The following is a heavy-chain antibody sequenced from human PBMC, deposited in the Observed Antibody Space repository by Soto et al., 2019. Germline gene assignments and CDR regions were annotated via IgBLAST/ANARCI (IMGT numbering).Heavy chain of an antibody. J-gene: IGHJ4*02. Sequence: ESGGGVVQPGRSLRLSCAASGFTFSSYGMHWVRQAPGKGLEWVAVIWYDGSNKYYADSVKGRFTISRDNSKNTLYLQMNSLRAEDTAVYYCARDSGIAVAGTAYWGQGTLVTVSS. CDR1: GFTFSSYG. CDR2: IWYDGSNK. CDR3: ARDSGIAVAGTAY. V-gene: IGHV3-33*01. D-gene: IGHD6-19*01.